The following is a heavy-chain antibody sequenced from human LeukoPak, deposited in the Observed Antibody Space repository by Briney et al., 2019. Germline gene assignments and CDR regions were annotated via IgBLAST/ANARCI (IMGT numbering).Heavy chain of an antibody. CDR3: ARAGGTYYDFWSGYYARGGDDALDI. D-gene: IGHD3-3*01. Sequence: PGGSLRLSCAASGFTVSSNYMSWVRQAPGKGLEWVSVIYSGGSTYYADSVKGRFTISRDNSKNTLYLQMNSLRAEDTAVYYCARAGGTYYDFWSGYYARGGDDALDIWGQGTMVTVSS. J-gene: IGHJ3*02. CDR1: GFTVSSNY. V-gene: IGHV3-66*02. CDR2: IYSGGST.